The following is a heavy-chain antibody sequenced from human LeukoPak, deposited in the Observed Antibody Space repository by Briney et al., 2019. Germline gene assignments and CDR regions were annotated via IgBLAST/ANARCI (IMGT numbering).Heavy chain of an antibody. D-gene: IGHD3-10*01. J-gene: IGHJ4*02. CDR3: ARERGVVPYYFDY. CDR2: IYYSGST. Sequence: PSETLSLTCAVYGGSFSGYYWSWIRQPPGKGLEWIGSIYYSGSTYYNPSLKSRVTISVDTSKNQFSLKLSSVTAADTAVYYCARERGVVPYYFDYWGQGTLVTVSS. CDR1: GGSFSGYY. V-gene: IGHV4-34*01.